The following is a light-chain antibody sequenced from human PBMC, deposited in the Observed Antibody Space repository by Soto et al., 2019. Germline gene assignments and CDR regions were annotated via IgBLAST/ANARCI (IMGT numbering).Light chain of an antibody. V-gene: IGKV1-5*03. CDR1: QSINDW. CDR3: QQYNSYSWT. J-gene: IGKJ1*01. CDR2: KAS. Sequence: DIQMTQSPSTLSASVGDRVTITCRASQSINDWLAWFQQKPGKAPKVLIYKASNLESGVPSRFSGRGSGTEFPLTISSLQPDDFATYYCQQYNSYSWTFGQGTKVEI.